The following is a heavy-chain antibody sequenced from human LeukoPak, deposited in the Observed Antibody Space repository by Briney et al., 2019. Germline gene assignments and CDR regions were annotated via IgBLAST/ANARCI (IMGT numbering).Heavy chain of an antibody. CDR2: INPGGGST. D-gene: IGHD2-15*01. CDR3: ARCPTQDCSGGSYVY. CDR1: GYTFTSYY. V-gene: IGHV1-46*01. J-gene: IGHJ4*02. Sequence: GASVKVSCKASGYTFTSYYIHWVRQAPGQGLEWMGMINPGGGSTSNAQKFQGRVTMTRDTSTNTVYMELSSLRSEDTAVYYCARCPTQDCSGGSYVYWGQGTLVTVSS.